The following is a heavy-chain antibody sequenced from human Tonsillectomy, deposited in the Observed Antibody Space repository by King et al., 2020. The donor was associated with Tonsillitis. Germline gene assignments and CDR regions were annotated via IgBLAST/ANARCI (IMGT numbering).Heavy chain of an antibody. J-gene: IGHJ3*02. D-gene: IGHD6-13*01. V-gene: IGHV3-30*18. CDR1: GFTIGGYGFSNYG. CDR3: AKNIAAAPRGTFDI. CDR2: ISNDGSNK. Sequence: VQLVESGGGVVQPGRSLRLSCAGSGFTIGGYGFSNYGMHWVRQAPGKGLEWVSVISNDGSNKHYADSVKGRFTISRDNSKNALYLQMNSLTADDTAVYYCAKNIAAAPRGTFDIWGQGTMVTVSS.